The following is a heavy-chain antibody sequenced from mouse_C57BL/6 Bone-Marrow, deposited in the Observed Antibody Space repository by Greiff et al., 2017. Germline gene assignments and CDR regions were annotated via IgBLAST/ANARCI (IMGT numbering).Heavy chain of an antibody. CDR3: ARRGSSYGPPYYARDY. CDR1: GYAFSSSW. V-gene: IGHV1-82*01. CDR2: IYPGDGDT. D-gene: IGHD1-1*01. Sequence: QVQLQQSGPELVKPGASVKISCKASGYAFSSSWMNWVQQRPGKGLEWIGRIYPGDGDTNYNGKFKGKATLTADKSSSTAYMQLSSLTSEDSAVYFCARRGSSYGPPYYARDYWGQGTSVTVSS. J-gene: IGHJ4*01.